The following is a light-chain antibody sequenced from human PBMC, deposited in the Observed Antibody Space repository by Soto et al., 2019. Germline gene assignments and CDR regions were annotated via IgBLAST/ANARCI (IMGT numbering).Light chain of an antibody. CDR3: QQCNNWPPN. CDR2: SAS. CDR1: LIVKSN. J-gene: IGKJ1*01. V-gene: IGKV3-15*01. Sequence: EKLLPHCPSTLCLSPEARATLSCRASLIVKSNLAWYQQKPGQPPRLLLYSASTRATGIPARFSGRGSGTDFTLTINSLQAEEYAVYYCQQCNNWPPNFGQGTRVEI.